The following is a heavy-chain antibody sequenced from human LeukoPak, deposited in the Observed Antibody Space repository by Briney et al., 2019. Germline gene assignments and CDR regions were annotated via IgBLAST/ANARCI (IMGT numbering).Heavy chain of an antibody. CDR1: GGSISSYY. D-gene: IGHD6-19*01. J-gene: IGHJ5*02. Sequence: PSETLSLTCTVSGGSISSYYWSWIRQPAGKGLEWIGRIYTSGSTNYNPSLKSRVSMSVDTSKNQVSLKLGPVTAADTAVYYCARSMAGTSGWFDPWGQGTLVTVSS. CDR3: ARSMAGTSGWFDP. V-gene: IGHV4-4*07. CDR2: IYTSGST.